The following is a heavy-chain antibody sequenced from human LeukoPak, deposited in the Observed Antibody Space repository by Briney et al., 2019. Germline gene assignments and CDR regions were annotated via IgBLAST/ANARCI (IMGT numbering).Heavy chain of an antibody. CDR3: ARRDVTTWFDP. Sequence: SETLSLTCPVSGDSISRYFWNWIRQPPGKGLEWIGYIDYSGKTNYNPSLNRRVTISVETSKNQFSLKLSSVTAADTAVYYCARRDVTTWFDPWGQGTLVTVSS. J-gene: IGHJ5*02. CDR1: GDSISRYF. D-gene: IGHD4-17*01. CDR2: IDYSGKT. V-gene: IGHV4-59*12.